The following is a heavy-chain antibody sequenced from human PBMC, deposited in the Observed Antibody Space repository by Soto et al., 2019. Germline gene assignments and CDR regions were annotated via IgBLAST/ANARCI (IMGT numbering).Heavy chain of an antibody. CDR2: INHSGST. V-gene: IGHV4-34*01. D-gene: IGHD4-4*01. Sequence: SETLSLTCAVYGGSFSGYYWSWIRQPPGKGLEWIGEINHSGSTNYNPSLKSRVTISVDTSKNQFSLKLSSVTAADTAVYYCARAPVQRDFPHSNYYSLCIWSQGTSVTVSS. CDR1: GGSFSGYY. J-gene: IGHJ6*02. CDR3: ARAPVQRDFPHSNYYSLCI.